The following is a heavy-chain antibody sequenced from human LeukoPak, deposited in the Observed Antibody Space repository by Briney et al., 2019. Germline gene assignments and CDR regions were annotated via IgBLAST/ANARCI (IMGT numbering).Heavy chain of an antibody. CDR3: ARDNGRDYDSSGYYSFFDY. J-gene: IGHJ4*02. D-gene: IGHD3-22*01. V-gene: IGHV3-48*03. CDR2: ISSSGSTI. CDR1: GFTFSSYE. Sequence: GGSLRLSCAASGFTFSSYEMNGVRQAPGKGLEWVSYISSSGSTIYYADSVKGRFTISRDNAKNSLYLQMNSLRAEDTAVYYCARDNGRDYDSSGYYSFFDYWGQGTLVTVSS.